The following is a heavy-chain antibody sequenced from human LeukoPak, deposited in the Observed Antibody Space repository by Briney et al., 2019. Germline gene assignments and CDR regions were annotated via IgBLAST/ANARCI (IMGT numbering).Heavy chain of an antibody. J-gene: IGHJ4*02. CDR2: IYYSGST. D-gene: IGHD5-24*01. CDR3: ARQGRWLQDTQD. Sequence: PSETLSLTCTVSGGSISSSSYYWGWIRQPPGKGLEWIGSIYYSGSTYYNPSLKSRVTISVDTSKNQFSLKLSSVTAADTAVYYCARQGRWLQDTQDWGQGTLVTVSS. V-gene: IGHV4-39*01. CDR1: GGSISSSSYY.